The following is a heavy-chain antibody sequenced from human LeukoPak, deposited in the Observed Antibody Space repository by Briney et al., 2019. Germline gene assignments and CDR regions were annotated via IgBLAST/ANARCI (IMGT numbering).Heavy chain of an antibody. CDR2: IWYDGSKK. Sequence: PGGSLRLSCAASGFTFSRYGMHWVRQAPGKGLEWVAVIWYDGSKKYYAESVKGRFTISRDNSKNTLHLQMNSLRAEDTAVYYCARDPPMYYYDEPGSRDAFDIWGRGTMVTVS. CDR3: ARDPPMYYYDEPGSRDAFDI. D-gene: IGHD3-22*01. CDR1: GFTFSRYG. J-gene: IGHJ3*02. V-gene: IGHV3-33*01.